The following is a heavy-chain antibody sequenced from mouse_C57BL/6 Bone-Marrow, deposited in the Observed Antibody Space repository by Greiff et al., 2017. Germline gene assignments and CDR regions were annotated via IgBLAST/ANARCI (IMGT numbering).Heavy chain of an antibody. CDR2: INSDGGST. D-gene: IGHD2-5*01. V-gene: IGHV5-2*01. CDR3: ASAYYSNYTGGFDY. J-gene: IGHJ2*01. CDR1: EYEFPSHD. Sequence: EVKLMESGGGLVQPGESLKLSCESNEYEFPSHDMSWVRKTPEKRLELVAAINSDGGSTYYPDTMERRFIISRDNTKKTLYLQMSSLRSEDTALYYCASAYYSNYTGGFDYWGQGTTLTVSS.